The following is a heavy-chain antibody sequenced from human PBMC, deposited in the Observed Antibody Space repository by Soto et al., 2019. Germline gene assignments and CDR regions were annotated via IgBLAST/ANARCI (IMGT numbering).Heavy chain of an antibody. Sequence: GGSLRLSCAVSGFTVSTYGMHWVRQAPGKGPEWVAVISRDGGTKYYADSVKGRFTISRDNSRNTLFLEMNSLRGDDMAVYYCTGEVASGYWGQGTQVTVSS. CDR2: ISRDGGTK. D-gene: IGHD2-8*02. CDR1: GFTVSTYG. CDR3: TGEVASGY. J-gene: IGHJ4*02. V-gene: IGHV3-30*03.